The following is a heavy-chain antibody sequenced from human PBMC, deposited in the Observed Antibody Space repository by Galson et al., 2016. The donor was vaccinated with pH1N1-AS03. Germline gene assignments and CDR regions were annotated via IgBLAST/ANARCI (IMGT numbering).Heavy chain of an antibody. CDR3: TQGEGGGPDDD. D-gene: IGHD3-16*01. J-gene: IGHJ4*02. V-gene: IGHV3-23*01. CDR1: AFPLRNYA. Sequence: SLRLSCAASAFPLRNYALRWVRQAPGKGLEWVSTLGSGGDTHYADSVKGRFTISRDKSKNTMYLQMNSLRAEDTAIYYCTQGEGGGPDDDWGQRTLVTVSS. CDR2: LGSGGDT.